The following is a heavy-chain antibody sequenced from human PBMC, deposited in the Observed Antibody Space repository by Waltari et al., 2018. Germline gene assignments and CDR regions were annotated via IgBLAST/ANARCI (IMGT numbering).Heavy chain of an antibody. CDR2: ILYDGSKT. D-gene: IGHD2-15*01. V-gene: IGHV3-30*18. CDR3: AKDYCAGGSCYIDD. Sequence: QVQLVESGGGVVQPGRSLRLSCAVPGFTFSDYGMHWVRQAPGKGLEWVASILYDGSKTFYTDSVKGRFTISRDNSKNTLYLQMNSLRAEDTAVYFCAKDYCAGGSCYIDDWGQGTPVSVSS. CDR1: GFTFSDYG. J-gene: IGHJ4*02.